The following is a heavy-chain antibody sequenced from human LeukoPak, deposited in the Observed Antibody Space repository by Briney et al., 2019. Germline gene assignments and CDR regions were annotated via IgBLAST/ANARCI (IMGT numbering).Heavy chain of an antibody. V-gene: IGHV4-39*01. CDR2: IYYSGRT. CDR1: GDSVSRSDSY. Sequence: SETLSLTCSVSGDSVSRSDSYWDWIRQPPGKGLEWIGTIYYSGRTYYSPSLKSRVTMSVDPSNNQFSLNLRSVTAADTALYYCARRRYYDGSGYLEWGQGTLLSVSS. CDR3: ARRRYYDGSGYLE. J-gene: IGHJ1*01. D-gene: IGHD3-22*01.